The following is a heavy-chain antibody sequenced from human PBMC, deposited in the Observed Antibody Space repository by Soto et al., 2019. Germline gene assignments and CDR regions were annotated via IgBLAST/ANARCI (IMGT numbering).Heavy chain of an antibody. CDR2: ISSSSSVI. V-gene: IGHV3-48*01. CDR1: GFILSDCA. Sequence: GGSLRLSCATSGFILSDCAMNWVRQAPGKGLEWVSYISSSSSVIDYADSVKGRFTVSRDNARNSLYLQMNSLRAEDTAVYYCASQYSGYDDAFDIWGQGTMVTVSS. J-gene: IGHJ3*02. D-gene: IGHD5-12*01. CDR3: ASQYSGYDDAFDI.